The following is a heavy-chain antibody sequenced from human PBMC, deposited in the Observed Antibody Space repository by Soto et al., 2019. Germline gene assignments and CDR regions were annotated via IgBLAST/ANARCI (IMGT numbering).Heavy chain of an antibody. D-gene: IGHD6-13*01. CDR1: GYDFTAYD. Sequence: ASVKVSCKASGYDFTAYDINWVRRASGQGLEWMGWMNPINGATGSARRFQGRVSMTRNTATGTAYMELTSLRLDDTAVYYCGRGPSPRAPAGGTPYYYAMDVWGQGTTVTVSS. CDR3: GRGPSPRAPAGGTPYYYAMDV. V-gene: IGHV1-8*02. J-gene: IGHJ6*02. CDR2: MNPINGAT.